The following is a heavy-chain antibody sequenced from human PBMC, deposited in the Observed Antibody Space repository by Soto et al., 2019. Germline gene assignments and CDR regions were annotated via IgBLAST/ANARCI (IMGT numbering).Heavy chain of an antibody. CDR3: SRLFSARPFDY. CDR2: IRSEAYGGTT. CDR1: GFTFGDYA. D-gene: IGHD2-21*01. V-gene: IGHV3-49*04. Sequence: PGGSLRLSCTASGFTFGDYAMTWVRQAPGKGLEWVGFIRSEAYGGTTEYAASVKGRFTISRDDSRSIAYLQMNSLKTEDTAVYYCSRLFSARPFDYWGQGTLVTVSS. J-gene: IGHJ4*02.